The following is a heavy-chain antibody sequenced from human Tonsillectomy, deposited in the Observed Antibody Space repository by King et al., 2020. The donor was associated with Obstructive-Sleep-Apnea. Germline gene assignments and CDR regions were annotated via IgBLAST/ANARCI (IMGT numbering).Heavy chain of an antibody. CDR2: IYYSGST. V-gene: IGHV4-59*08. Sequence: VQLQESGPGLVKPSETLSLTCTVSGGSISSYYWSWIRQPPGKGLEWIGYIYYSGSTNYNPSLKSRVTISEDTSKNQFSLKLSSVTAADTAVYYCARLNDGGYFDYWGQGTLVTVSS. CDR3: ARLNDGGYFDY. CDR1: GGSISSYY. J-gene: IGHJ4*02. D-gene: IGHD1-1*01.